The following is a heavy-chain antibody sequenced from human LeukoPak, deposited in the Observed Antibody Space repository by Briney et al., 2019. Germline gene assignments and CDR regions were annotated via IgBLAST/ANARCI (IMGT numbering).Heavy chain of an antibody. J-gene: IGHJ4*02. V-gene: IGHV3-9*01. CDR3: AREILSYDFWSGYPDY. Sequence: GRSLRLSCAASGFTFDDYAMHWVRQAPGKGLEWVSGISWNGGIIGYADSVKGRFTISRDNAKNSLYLQMNSLRAEDTAVYYCAREILSYDFWSGYPDYWGQGTLVTVSS. CDR2: ISWNGGII. CDR1: GFTFDDYA. D-gene: IGHD3-3*01.